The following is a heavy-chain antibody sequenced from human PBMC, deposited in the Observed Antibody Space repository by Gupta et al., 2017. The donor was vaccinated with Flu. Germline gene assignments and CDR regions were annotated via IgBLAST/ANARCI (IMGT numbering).Heavy chain of an antibody. CDR2: VIPIFGTA. V-gene: IGHV1-69*06. CDR1: GDTLNSHT. CDR3: AGGSVDRDFCSITSCYARAFDV. D-gene: IGHD2-2*01. J-gene: IGHJ3*01. Sequence: QVQLVQSGPEVKQSGSSVELSCKASGDTLNSHTVAAVRQATEQGLEWMGGVIPIFGTADYALNFQGRITITADKSTNTVYMELSSLTSEDTALYYCAGGSVDRDFCSITSCYARAFDVWGLGTLVTVSS.